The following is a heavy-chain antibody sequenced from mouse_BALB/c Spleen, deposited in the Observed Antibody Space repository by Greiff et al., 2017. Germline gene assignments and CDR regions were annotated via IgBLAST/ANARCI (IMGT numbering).Heavy chain of an antibody. CDR1: GFTFSSYG. CDR2: ISSGGSYT. J-gene: IGHJ2*01. D-gene: IGHD2-3*01. CDR3: ARWMDGPYFDY. V-gene: IGHV5-6*01. Sequence: EVKLVESGGDLVKPGGSLKLSCAASGFTFSSYGMSWVRQTPDKRLEWVATISSGGSYTYYPDSVKGRFTISRDNAKNTLYLQMSSLKSEDTAMYYCARWMDGPYFDYWGQGTTLTVSS.